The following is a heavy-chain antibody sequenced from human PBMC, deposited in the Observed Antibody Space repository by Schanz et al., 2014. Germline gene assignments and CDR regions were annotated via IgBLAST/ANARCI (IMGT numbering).Heavy chain of an antibody. CDR3: ARDGEAAAGCDY. J-gene: IGHJ4*03. D-gene: IGHD6-13*01. V-gene: IGHV1-46*03. CDR1: GYTFTSYY. Sequence: QVQLVQSGAEVKKPGASVKVSCKASGYTFTSYYMHWVRQAPGQGLEWMGIINPSGGSTSYAQKFQGRITMARDTTTSTVYMELSSLRSEDTAVYYCARDGEAAAGCDYWGQGTTVTVSS. CDR2: INPSGGST.